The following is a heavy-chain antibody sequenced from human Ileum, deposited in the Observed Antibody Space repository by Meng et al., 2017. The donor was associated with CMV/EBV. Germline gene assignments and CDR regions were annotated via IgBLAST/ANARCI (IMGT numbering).Heavy chain of an antibody. Sequence: GGSLRLSCAASGFTFVHYGMSWVRQAPGKGLEYVSAITWNGGSTDYADSVKGRFTISRDNARNSLYLQMNSLRAEDTAVYYCTVDFSGSGYSDKWGQGTLVTVSS. D-gene: IGHD3-3*01. V-gene: IGHV3-20*04. CDR2: ITWNGGST. CDR1: GFTFVHYG. CDR3: TVDFSGSGYSDK. J-gene: IGHJ4*02.